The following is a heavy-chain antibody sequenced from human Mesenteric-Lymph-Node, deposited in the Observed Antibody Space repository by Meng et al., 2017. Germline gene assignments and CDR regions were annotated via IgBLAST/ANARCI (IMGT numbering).Heavy chain of an antibody. CDR1: VGSFSRGPYQ. Sequence: QVQLQESGPGLGRPSDTPSLCCTVSVGSFSRGPYQWGWVRQPPGKGLEWIGYAGTNFNPSVNINPSLKSRVTISLDTSKNQFSLKLSSVTAADTAVYYCARDHWGSLDYWGQGILVTVSS. CDR3: ARDHWGSLDY. V-gene: IGHV4-61*01. J-gene: IGHJ4*02. CDR2: AGTNFNPSV. D-gene: IGHD7-27*01.